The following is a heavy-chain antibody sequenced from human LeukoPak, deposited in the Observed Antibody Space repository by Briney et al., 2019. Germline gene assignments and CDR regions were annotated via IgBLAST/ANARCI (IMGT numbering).Heavy chain of an antibody. CDR1: GYTFTGYY. D-gene: IGHD3-22*01. J-gene: IGHJ4*02. CDR2: INPNSGGT. Sequence: ASVKVSCKASGYTFTGYYMHWVRQAPGQGLEWMGWINPNSGGTNYAQKFQGRVTMTRDTSITTAYMELSRLRSDDTAVYYCARDLKTYDSSGYKDYWGQGTLVTASS. V-gene: IGHV1-2*02. CDR3: ARDLKTYDSSGYKDY.